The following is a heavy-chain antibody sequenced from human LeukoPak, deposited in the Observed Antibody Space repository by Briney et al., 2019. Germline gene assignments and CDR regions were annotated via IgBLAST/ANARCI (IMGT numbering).Heavy chain of an antibody. CDR2: IYYSGST. Sequence: SETLSLTCAVYGGSISSYYWSWIRQPPGKGLEWIGYIYYSGSTNYNPSLKSRVTISVDTSKNQFSLKLSSVTAADTAVYYCARGGGFGDPITPWGQGTLVTVSS. CDR3: ARGGGFGDPITP. J-gene: IGHJ5*02. CDR1: GGSISSYY. D-gene: IGHD3-10*01. V-gene: IGHV4-59*01.